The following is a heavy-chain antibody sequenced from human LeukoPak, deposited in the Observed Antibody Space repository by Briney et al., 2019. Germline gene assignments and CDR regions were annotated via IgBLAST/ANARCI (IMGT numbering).Heavy chain of an antibody. CDR2: ISGSGGST. D-gene: IGHD5-18*01. CDR3: AKDNQRGYSYGYPFDY. Sequence: GGSLRLSCAASGFTFSSYAMSWVRQAPGKGLEWVSAISGSGGSTYYADSVKGRFTISRDNSKNTLYLQMNSLRAEDTAVYYCAKDNQRGYSYGYPFDYWGQGTLVTVSS. V-gene: IGHV3-23*01. J-gene: IGHJ4*02. CDR1: GFTFSSYA.